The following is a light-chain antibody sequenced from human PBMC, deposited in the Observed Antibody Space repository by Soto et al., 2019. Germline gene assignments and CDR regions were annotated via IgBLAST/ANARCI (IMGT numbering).Light chain of an antibody. CDR2: GAS. J-gene: IGKJ4*01. Sequence: EIVMTQSPATLSVSPGERATLSCRASQSVSSNLAWYQQKPGQAPRLLIYGASTRATGIPARFSGSGTGTDFTLTISSLEPEDFAVYYCQQRSNWLVTFGGGTKVDIK. V-gene: IGKV3-15*01. CDR1: QSVSSN. CDR3: QQRSNWLVT.